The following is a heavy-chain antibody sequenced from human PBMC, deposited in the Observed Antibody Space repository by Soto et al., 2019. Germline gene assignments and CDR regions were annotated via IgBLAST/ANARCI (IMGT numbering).Heavy chain of an antibody. Sequence: SETLSLTCTVSGGSISSYYWSWIRQTPGKGPEWIGYIHSTGTRNYNPSLKSRVTISIDTSNNQFSLNLTSVTAADTAVFYCARFCGTSQRYFASWGLGTLVTVSS. CDR1: GGSISSYY. V-gene: IGHV4-59*01. J-gene: IGHJ4*02. CDR2: IHSTGTR. D-gene: IGHD6-25*01. CDR3: ARFCGTSQRYFAS.